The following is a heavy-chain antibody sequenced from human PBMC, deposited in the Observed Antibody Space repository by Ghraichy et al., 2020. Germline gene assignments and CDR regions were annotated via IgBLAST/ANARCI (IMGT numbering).Heavy chain of an antibody. D-gene: IGHD1-7*01. J-gene: IGHJ3*02. Sequence: SVKVSCKASGGTFSSYAISWVRQAPGQGLEWMGGIIPIFGTANYAQKFQGRVTITADESTSTAYMELSSLRSEDTAVYYCARDGPYNWNYFLAFDIWGQGTMVTVSS. V-gene: IGHV1-69*13. CDR3: ARDGPYNWNYFLAFDI. CDR2: IIPIFGTA. CDR1: GGTFSSYA.